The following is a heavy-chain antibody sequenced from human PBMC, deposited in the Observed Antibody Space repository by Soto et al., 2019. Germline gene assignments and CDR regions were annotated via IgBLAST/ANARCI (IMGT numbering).Heavy chain of an antibody. D-gene: IGHD2-15*01. CDR2: IHPNSGGT. CDR3: ASGSYMVVAARLWFDP. V-gene: IGHV1-2*02. Sequence: GASVKVSCKASGYTFTGYYMHWVRQAPGQGLEWMGWIHPNSGGTNYAQKFQGRVTMTRDTSISTAYMELSRLRSDDTAVYYCASGSYMVVAARLWFDPWGQGTLVTVSS. CDR1: GYTFTGYY. J-gene: IGHJ5*02.